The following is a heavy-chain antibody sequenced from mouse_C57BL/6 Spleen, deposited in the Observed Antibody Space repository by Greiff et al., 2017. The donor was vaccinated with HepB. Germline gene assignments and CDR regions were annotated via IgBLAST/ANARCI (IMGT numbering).Heavy chain of an antibody. V-gene: IGHV1-69*01. J-gene: IGHJ4*01. D-gene: IGHD2-14*01. CDR3: GRSSGYDYYAMDY. Sequence: QLQQSGAELVMPGASVKLSCKASGYTFTSYWMHWVKQRPGQGLEWIGEIDPSDSYTNYNQKFKGKSTLTVDKSSSTAYMQLRSLTAEYSAVYYCGRSSGYDYYAMDYWGQGTSVTVSS. CDR1: GYTFTSYW. CDR2: IDPSDSYT.